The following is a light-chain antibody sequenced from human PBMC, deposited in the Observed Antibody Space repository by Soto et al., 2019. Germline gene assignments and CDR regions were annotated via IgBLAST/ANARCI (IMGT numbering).Light chain of an antibody. Sequence: EIVMTQSPATLSVSPGERGTLSCRASQSVSRSLAWYQQTPGQAPRLLVYGASTRATGIPARFIGGGSGTEFTLTISSLQSEDSAFYYCQQYNKWQETFGQGTKVDIK. V-gene: IGKV3-15*01. CDR3: QQYNKWQET. CDR1: QSVSRS. J-gene: IGKJ1*01. CDR2: GAS.